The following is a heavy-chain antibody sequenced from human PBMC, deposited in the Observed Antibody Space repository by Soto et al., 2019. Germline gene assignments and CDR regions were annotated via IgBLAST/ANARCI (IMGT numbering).Heavy chain of an antibody. J-gene: IGHJ4*02. CDR2: IYPGDSDT. CDR3: ARPYGGNVGRVIH. Sequence: GESLKISCKGSGYTFSNFWIGGVRQMPGKGLEWMGIIYPGDSDTRYSPSFQGQVTISADKSISTAYLQWSSLKASDTAMYYGARPYGGNVGRVIHWGQGTLVTVSS. V-gene: IGHV5-51*01. D-gene: IGHD2-15*01. CDR1: GYTFSNFW.